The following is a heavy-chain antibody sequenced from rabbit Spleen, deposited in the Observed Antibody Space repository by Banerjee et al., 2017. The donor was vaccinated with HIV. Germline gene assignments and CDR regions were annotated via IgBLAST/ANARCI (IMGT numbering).Heavy chain of an antibody. D-gene: IGHD1-1*01. CDR1: GFSFNKNYY. Sequence: QSLEESGGGLVQPEGSLTLTCTASGFSFNKNYYMCWVRQAPGKGLEWIACIYGGDGSSTAYASWAKGRFTVSKTSSTTVTLQMTSLTAADTATYFCARNYVNAFDPWGPGTLVTVS. V-gene: IGHV1S40*01. CDR3: ARNYVNAFDP. J-gene: IGHJ2*01. CDR2: IYGGDGSST.